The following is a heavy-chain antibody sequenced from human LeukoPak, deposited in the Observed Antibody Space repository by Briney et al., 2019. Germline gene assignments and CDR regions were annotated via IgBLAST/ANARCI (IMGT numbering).Heavy chain of an antibody. CDR3: ARVPYYGSGSYAFDI. D-gene: IGHD3-10*01. Sequence: PSETLSLTCTVSGGSISSYYWSWIRQPPGKGLEWIGYIYYSGSTNYNPSLKSRVTISVDTSKNQFSLKLSSVTAADTAVYYCARVPYYGSGSYAFDIWGQGTMVTVSS. J-gene: IGHJ3*02. CDR1: GGSISSYY. CDR2: IYYSGST. V-gene: IGHV4-59*01.